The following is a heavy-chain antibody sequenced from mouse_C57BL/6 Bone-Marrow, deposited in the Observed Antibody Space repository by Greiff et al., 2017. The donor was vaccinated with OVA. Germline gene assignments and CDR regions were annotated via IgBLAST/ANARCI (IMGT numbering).Heavy chain of an antibody. CDR3: ARSGGNSWYFDV. CDR2: INPYNGDT. Sequence: EVQLQQSGPELVKPGDSVKISCKASGYSFTGYFMNWVMQSHGKSLEWIGRINPYNGDTFYNQKFKGKATLTVDKSSSTAHMELRSLTSEDSAVYYCARSGGNSWYFDVWGTGTTVTVSS. D-gene: IGHD2-1*01. J-gene: IGHJ1*03. CDR1: GYSFTGYF. V-gene: IGHV1-20*01.